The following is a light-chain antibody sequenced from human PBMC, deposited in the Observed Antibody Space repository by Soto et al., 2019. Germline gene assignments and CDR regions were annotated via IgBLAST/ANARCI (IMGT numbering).Light chain of an antibody. V-gene: IGKV3D-15*01. CDR1: QSVSND. CDR3: QQYYNWPPMYT. CDR2: GAS. J-gene: IGKJ2*01. Sequence: EIVMTQSPATLSVSPGERATLSCRASQSVSNDLAWYQQKPGQAPRLLIYGASTRATGIPARFSGTGSGTEFTLTISSLQPEDFAVYYCQQYYNWPPMYTFGQGTKLEIK.